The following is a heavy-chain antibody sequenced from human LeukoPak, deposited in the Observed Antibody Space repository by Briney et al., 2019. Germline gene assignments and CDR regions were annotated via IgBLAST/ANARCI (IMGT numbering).Heavy chain of an antibody. CDR2: INPNSGGT. J-gene: IGHJ6*02. CDR3: ARDQCSSTSCYFDYYYYYGMDV. Sequence: ASVKVSCKASGYTFTGYYMHWVRQAPGQGLGWMGWINPNSGGTNYAQKFQGRVTMTRDTSISTAYMELCRLRSDDTAVYYCARDQCSSTSCYFDYYYYYGMDVWGQGTTVTVSS. D-gene: IGHD2-2*01. V-gene: IGHV1-2*02. CDR1: GYTFTGYY.